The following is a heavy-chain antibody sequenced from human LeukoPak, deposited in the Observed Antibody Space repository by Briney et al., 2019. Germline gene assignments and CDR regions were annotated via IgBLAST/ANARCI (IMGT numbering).Heavy chain of an antibody. CDR2: IDWDDDK. CDR1: GFSLSLSGLR. J-gene: IGHJ4*02. Sequence: SGPALVNPTQTLTLTFTFSGFSLSLSGLRVSWIRQPPGKALEWLARIDWDDDKFYSTSLKTRLSISKATSKIQLVLTMTNMDPVDTATYYCARLATHSGSDVLDNWGQGILVTVSS. CDR3: ARLATHSGSDVLDN. V-gene: IGHV2-70*04. D-gene: IGHD1-26*01.